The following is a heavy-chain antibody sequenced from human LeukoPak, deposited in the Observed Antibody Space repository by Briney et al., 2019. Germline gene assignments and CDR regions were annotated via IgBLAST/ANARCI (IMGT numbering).Heavy chain of an antibody. J-gene: IGHJ4*02. Sequence: GESLKISCEGSGSAFTSYWIGWVRQLPGKGLEWMGIIYPGDSDTRYSPSFQGQVTISADASISTAYLQWSSLKASDSAMYYCARGDYYYSSGYNSWGQGTLVTVSS. D-gene: IGHD3-22*01. CDR1: GSAFTSYW. CDR2: IYPGDSDT. CDR3: ARGDYYYSSGYNS. V-gene: IGHV5-51*01.